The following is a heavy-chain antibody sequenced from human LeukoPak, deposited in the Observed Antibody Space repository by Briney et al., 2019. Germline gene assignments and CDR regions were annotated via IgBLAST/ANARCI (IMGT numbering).Heavy chain of an antibody. J-gene: IGHJ4*02. CDR1: GFTFSDHY. V-gene: IGHV3-72*01. CDR2: TRNKANSYTT. CDR3: AREAYSGSSRFDY. D-gene: IGHD1-26*01. Sequence: GGSLRLSCAASGFTFSDHYMDWVRQAPGEGLEWVGRTRNKANSYTTEYAASVKGRFTISRDDSKNSLYLQMNSLKTEDTAVYYCAREAYSGSSRFDYWGQGTLVTVSS.